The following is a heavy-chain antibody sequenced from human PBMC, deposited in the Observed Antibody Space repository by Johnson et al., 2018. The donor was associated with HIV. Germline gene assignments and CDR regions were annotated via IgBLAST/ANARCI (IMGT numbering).Heavy chain of an antibody. CDR2: IKQDGGEK. Sequence: MLLVESGGGVVQPGRSLRLSCAASGFTFSSYWMSWVRQAPGKGLEWVANIKQDGGEKEYLDSVKGRFTISRDNAKNSLYLLMNSLRAEDTAVYYCTTARTYFWGQGTMVTVSS. CDR1: GFTFSSYW. V-gene: IGHV3-7*01. D-gene: IGHD2-8*01. J-gene: IGHJ3*01. CDR3: TTARTYF.